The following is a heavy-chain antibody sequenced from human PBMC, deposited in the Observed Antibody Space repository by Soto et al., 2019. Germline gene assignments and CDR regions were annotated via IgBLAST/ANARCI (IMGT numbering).Heavy chain of an antibody. Sequence: QITLKESGPTLVKPTQTLTLTCTFSGFSLSTGVGVGWIRQPPGKALECLALIYWDDDKRYSSSLKSRLTITKDPSKNPVVLIMTNMDPVDTATYYCAHKSYYGSGSLDYWGQGILVTVSS. CDR2: IYWDDDK. CDR3: AHKSYYGSGSLDY. J-gene: IGHJ4*02. V-gene: IGHV2-5*02. CDR1: GFSLSTGVG. D-gene: IGHD3-10*01.